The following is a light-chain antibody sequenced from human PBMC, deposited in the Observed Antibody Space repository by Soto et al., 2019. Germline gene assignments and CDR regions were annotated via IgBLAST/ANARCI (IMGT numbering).Light chain of an antibody. CDR2: GAS. CDR1: QSVSSN. Sequence: EIVMTQSPASLSVSPGERATLTCRASQSVSSNLAWYQQKPGQAPRLLIYGASTRATGIPARFSGSGSGTDFPPTISSLQSEDFAVYYCQQYNTWPYTFGQGTKLEIK. CDR3: QQYNTWPYT. V-gene: IGKV3-15*01. J-gene: IGKJ2*01.